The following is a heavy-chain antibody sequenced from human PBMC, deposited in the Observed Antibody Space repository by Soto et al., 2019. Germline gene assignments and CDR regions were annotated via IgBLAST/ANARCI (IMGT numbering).Heavy chain of an antibody. V-gene: IGHV4-61*01. CDR2: IYYSGST. D-gene: IGHD6-13*01. Sequence: PSETLSLTCTVSGGSVSSGSYYWSWIRQPPGKGLEWIGYIYYSGSTNYNPSLKSRVTISVDTSKNQFSLKLSSVTAADTAVYYCARTSYSSSRGNWFDPWGQGTLGTVSS. CDR3: ARTSYSSSRGNWFDP. J-gene: IGHJ5*02. CDR1: GGSVSSGSYY.